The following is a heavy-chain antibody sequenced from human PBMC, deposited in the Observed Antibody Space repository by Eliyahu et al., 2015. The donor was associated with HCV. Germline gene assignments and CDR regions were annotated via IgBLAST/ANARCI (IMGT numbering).Heavy chain of an antibody. CDR2: ISAYDGNT. D-gene: IGHD3-9*01. V-gene: IGHV1-18*01. CDR3: ARDQSYFDLLTRGYNWFDL. CDR1: GYXFNNYX. Sequence: QVELVQXGXEVXKPGXSVXVSCKASGYXFNNYXITWLRQAPGQGLEXMGWISAYDGNTKXAEKFQGRVTMTRDTPTNTSYMEVRSLRSDDTAVYYCARDQSYFDLLTRGYNWFDLWGQGSLVTVSS. J-gene: IGHJ5*02.